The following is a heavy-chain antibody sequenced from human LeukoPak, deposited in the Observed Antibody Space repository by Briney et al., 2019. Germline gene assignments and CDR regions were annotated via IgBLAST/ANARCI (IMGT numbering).Heavy chain of an antibody. D-gene: IGHD1-26*01. CDR3: GRGSSIDY. Sequence: QPGGSLRLSCAVSGFTFISYGMQWVRQAPGKGLAWVSRINTDGSSTTYADSVKGRFTISRDNAKNTLYLQMNSLRAEDTAVYYCGRGSSIDYWGQGTLVTVSS. CDR2: INTDGSST. J-gene: IGHJ4*02. CDR1: GFTFISYG. V-gene: IGHV3-74*01.